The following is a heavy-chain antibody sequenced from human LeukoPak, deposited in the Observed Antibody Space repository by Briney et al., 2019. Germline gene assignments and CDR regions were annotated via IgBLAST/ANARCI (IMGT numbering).Heavy chain of an antibody. CDR2: IYYSGST. J-gene: IGHJ4*02. Sequence: SETLSLTCTVSGGSISNYYWSWIRQPPGKGLEWIGYIYYSGSTNYNPSLKSRVTISVDTSKNQFSLKLSSVTAADTAVYYCARDRLGYCTNGVCYPYYFDYWGQGTLVTVSP. V-gene: IGHV4-59*01. D-gene: IGHD2-8*01. CDR3: ARDRLGYCTNGVCYPYYFDY. CDR1: GGSISNYY.